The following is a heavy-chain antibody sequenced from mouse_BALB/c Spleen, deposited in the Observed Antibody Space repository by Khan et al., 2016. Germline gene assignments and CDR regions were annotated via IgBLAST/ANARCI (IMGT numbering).Heavy chain of an antibody. CDR2: ISSGGSYT. CDR3: ARHDYAY. D-gene: IGHD2-4*01. V-gene: IGHV5-9*02. J-gene: IGHJ3*01. CDR1: GFAFSSDD. Sequence: EVELVESGGGLVKPGGSLKLSCAASGFAFSSDDMSWVRQTPEKRLEWVATISSGGSYTYYPDSVKGRFTISRDNARNTLYLQMSSLRSEDTALYYCARHDYAYWGQGTLVTVSA.